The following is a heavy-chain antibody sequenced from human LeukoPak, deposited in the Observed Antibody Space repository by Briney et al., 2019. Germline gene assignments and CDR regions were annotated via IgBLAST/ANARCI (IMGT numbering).Heavy chain of an antibody. J-gene: IGHJ4*02. Sequence: GASLRLSCAASGFTFSSYAMTRVRQAPGKGLEWVSHITGSGASTYYADSVKGRFTISRDNSNNSLYLQMNSLRADDTAVYYCARPHYDILTGYMYYFDYWGQGTLVTVSS. CDR2: ITGSGAST. D-gene: IGHD3-9*01. CDR3: ARPHYDILTGYMYYFDY. CDR1: GFTFSSYA. V-gene: IGHV3-23*01.